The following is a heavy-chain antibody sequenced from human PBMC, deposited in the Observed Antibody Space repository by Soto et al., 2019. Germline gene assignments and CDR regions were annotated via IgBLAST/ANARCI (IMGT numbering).Heavy chain of an antibody. CDR3: ARDKDVVVPGDWFDP. CDR2: IIPILGIA. Sequence: VASVKVSCKASGGTFSSYTISWVRQAPGQGLEWMGRIIPILGIANYAQKFQGRVTITADKSTSTAYMELSSLRSEDTAVYYCARDKDVVVPGDWFDPWGQGTLVTVSS. V-gene: IGHV1-69*04. J-gene: IGHJ5*02. D-gene: IGHD2-2*01. CDR1: GGTFSSYT.